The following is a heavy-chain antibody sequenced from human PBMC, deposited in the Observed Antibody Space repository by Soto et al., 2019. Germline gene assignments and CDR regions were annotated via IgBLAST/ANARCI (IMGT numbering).Heavy chain of an antibody. J-gene: IGHJ6*02. CDR3: AREGVRGMDV. CDR2: MNPNSGNT. CDR1: GYTFTSYD. V-gene: IGHV1-8*01. D-gene: IGHD3-16*01. Sequence: QVQLVQSGAEVKKPGASVKVSCKASGYTFTSYDINWVRQATGQGLEWMGWMNPNSGNTGYAQKFQGRVTMTSNTXXXXXXXXXXXXXXEDTAVXXCAREGVRGMDVWGQGTTVTVSS.